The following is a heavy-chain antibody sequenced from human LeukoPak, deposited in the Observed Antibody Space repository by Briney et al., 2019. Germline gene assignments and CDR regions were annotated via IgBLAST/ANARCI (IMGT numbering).Heavy chain of an antibody. D-gene: IGHD4-17*01. CDR3: ARYGSWFDP. CDR1: GYTFTDYY. Sequence: ASVKVSYKASGYTFTDYYIHWVRQAPGQGLEWMGWINPNSGGTNYAQKFQGRVTMTRDTSISTAYMELSRLRSDDTAVYYCARYGSWFDPWGQGSLVTVSS. J-gene: IGHJ5*02. CDR2: INPNSGGT. V-gene: IGHV1-2*02.